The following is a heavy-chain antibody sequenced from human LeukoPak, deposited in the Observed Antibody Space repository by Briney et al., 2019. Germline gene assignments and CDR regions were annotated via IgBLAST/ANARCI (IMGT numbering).Heavy chain of an antibody. V-gene: IGHV4-31*03. D-gene: IGHD6-19*01. J-gene: IGHJ4*02. CDR3: ARSGPHGGWYYFDY. CDR1: GDSISSGGYY. Sequence: PSETLSLTCTVSGDSISSGGYYWSWIRHHPGKGLEWIGYTYYDGSTYYTPTLESRVSISIDTSAYQFSLKLSSVTAADTAVYYCARSGPHGGWYYFDYWGQGTLVTVSS. CDR2: TYYDGST.